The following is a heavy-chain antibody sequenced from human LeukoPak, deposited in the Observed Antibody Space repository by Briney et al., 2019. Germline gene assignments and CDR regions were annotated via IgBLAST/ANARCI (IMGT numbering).Heavy chain of an antibody. Sequence: GGSLRLSCAASGFTFSSYSMNWVRQAPGKGLEWVSYISSSSSTIYYADSVKGRFTISRDNAKNSLYLQMNSLRAEDTAVYYCARGGDIVVVVAAHTGFDYWGQGTLVTVSS. CDR2: ISSSSSTI. CDR1: GFTFSSYS. V-gene: IGHV3-48*04. D-gene: IGHD2-15*01. CDR3: ARGGDIVVVVAAHTGFDY. J-gene: IGHJ4*02.